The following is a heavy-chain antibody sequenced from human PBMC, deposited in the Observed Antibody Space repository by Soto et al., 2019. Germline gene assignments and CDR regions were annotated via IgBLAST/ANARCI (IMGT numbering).Heavy chain of an antibody. CDR1: GGSFSGYY. V-gene: IGHV4-34*01. Sequence: SETLSLTCAVYGGSFSGYYWSWIRQPPGKGLEWIGEINHSGSTNYNPSLKSRVTISVDTSKNQFSLKLSSVSAADTAVYYCARVVVMIDAFDIWGQGTMVTVSS. CDR3: ARVVVMIDAFDI. J-gene: IGHJ3*02. D-gene: IGHD3-22*01. CDR2: INHSGST.